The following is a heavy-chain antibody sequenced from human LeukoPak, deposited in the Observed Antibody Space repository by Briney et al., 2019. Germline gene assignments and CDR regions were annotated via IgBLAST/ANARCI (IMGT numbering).Heavy chain of an antibody. V-gene: IGHV3-21*01. J-gene: IGHJ4*02. CDR1: GFTFSSYS. Sequence: GGSLRLSCAASGFTFSSYSMNWVRQAPGKGLEWVSSISTSSKYIYYADSVKGRFTISRDNGKNSLYLQMNSLRAEDTAVYYCARGVTMVRGFDSWGPGTQVTVSS. CDR3: ARGVTMVRGFDS. CDR2: ISTSSKYI. D-gene: IGHD3-10*01.